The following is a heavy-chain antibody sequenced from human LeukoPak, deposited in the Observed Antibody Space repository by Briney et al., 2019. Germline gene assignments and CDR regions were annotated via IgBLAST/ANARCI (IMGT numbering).Heavy chain of an antibody. Sequence: ASLKVSCKPSGHTFTGYYMHWVRQAPGQRLEWMGWINANSGDTNYAQKFQGRVTMTRDTSISTAYMELSRLRSDDTAVYYCARVTGYMIEDYFDYWGQGTLVTVSS. J-gene: IGHJ4*02. CDR1: GHTFTGYY. V-gene: IGHV1-2*02. D-gene: IGHD3-22*01. CDR3: ARVTGYMIEDYFDY. CDR2: INANSGDT.